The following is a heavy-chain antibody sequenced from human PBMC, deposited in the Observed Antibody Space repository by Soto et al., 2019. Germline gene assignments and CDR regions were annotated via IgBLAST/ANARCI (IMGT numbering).Heavy chain of an antibody. D-gene: IGHD3-3*01. Sequence: GGSLRLSSAASGFTFSSYWMHWVRQAPGKGLVWVSRINNDGRSTSYADSVKGRFTISRDNAKNTVYLQMSRLRVEDTAVYYCARGPVPLYAFWSGPDYWGQGTLVTVSS. CDR3: ARGPVPLYAFWSGPDY. CDR2: INNDGRST. V-gene: IGHV3-74*01. CDR1: GFTFSSYW. J-gene: IGHJ4*02.